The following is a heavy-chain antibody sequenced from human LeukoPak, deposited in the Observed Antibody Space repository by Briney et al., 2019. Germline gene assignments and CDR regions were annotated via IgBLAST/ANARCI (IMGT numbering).Heavy chain of an antibody. CDR3: ARDYSGGYYYYYMDV. J-gene: IGHJ6*03. CDR2: ISSSGSTI. Sequence: GGSLRLSCAASGFTFSDYYMSWIRQAPGKGLEWVSYISSSGSTIYYADSVKGRFTISRDNAKNSLYLQTNSLRAEDTAVYYCARDYSGGYYYYYMDVWGKGTTVTVSS. D-gene: IGHD1-26*01. V-gene: IGHV3-11*01. CDR1: GFTFSDYY.